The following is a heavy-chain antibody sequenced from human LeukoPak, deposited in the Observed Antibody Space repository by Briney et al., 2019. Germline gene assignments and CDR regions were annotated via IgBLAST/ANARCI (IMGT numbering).Heavy chain of an antibody. D-gene: IGHD6-13*01. Sequence: ASVKVSCKASGYIFTNYYMHWVRQAPGQGLEWMGIINPSVGSTTYAQKFQGRVTLTRDTSTSTVYMELSSLKSEDTAVYYCARDSLRWAFDYWGEGTPVTVSS. V-gene: IGHV1-46*01. J-gene: IGHJ4*02. CDR1: GYIFTNYY. CDR2: INPSVGST. CDR3: ARDSLRWAFDY.